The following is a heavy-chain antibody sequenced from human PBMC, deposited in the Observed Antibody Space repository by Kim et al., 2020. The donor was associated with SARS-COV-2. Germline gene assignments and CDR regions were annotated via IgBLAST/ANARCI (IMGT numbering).Heavy chain of an antibody. CDR3: AVDTAMVTGFDY. J-gene: IGHJ4*02. D-gene: IGHD5-18*01. V-gene: IGHV4-34*01. Sequence: YNPSLTRRVTISVDTSTNQFSLKLSSVTAADTAVYYCAVDTAMVTGFDYWGQGTLVTVSS.